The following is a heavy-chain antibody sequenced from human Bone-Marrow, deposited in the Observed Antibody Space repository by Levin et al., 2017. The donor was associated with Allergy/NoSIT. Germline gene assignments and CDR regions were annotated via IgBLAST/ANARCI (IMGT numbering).Heavy chain of an antibody. CDR2: ISYDGRNK. CDR1: GFTFSSYG. D-gene: IGHD6-13*01. J-gene: IGHJ4*02. CDR3: AKEYGAASLFFLDY. V-gene: IGHV3-30*18. Sequence: LSLTCAASGFTFSSYGMHWVRQAPGKGLEWVALISYDGRNKYYADSVKGRFTISRDNSKSTLYLQMDSLRAEDTALYYCAKEYGAASLFFLDYWGQGTLVTVSS.